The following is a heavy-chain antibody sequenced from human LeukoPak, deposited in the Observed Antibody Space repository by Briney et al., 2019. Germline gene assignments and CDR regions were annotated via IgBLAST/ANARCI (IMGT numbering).Heavy chain of an antibody. CDR1: GFTFSLFG. Sequence: PGGSLRLSCAASGFTFSLFGMTWVRQAPGMGLEWISYISSSRRTINYADSVKGRFTISRDNAKNSLYLQMNNLRAEDTAVYYCARDGDSGGYYYGPFDNWGQGTLVTVSS. CDR3: ARDGDSGGYYYGPFDN. D-gene: IGHD3-22*01. J-gene: IGHJ4*02. V-gene: IGHV3-48*04. CDR2: ISSSRRTI.